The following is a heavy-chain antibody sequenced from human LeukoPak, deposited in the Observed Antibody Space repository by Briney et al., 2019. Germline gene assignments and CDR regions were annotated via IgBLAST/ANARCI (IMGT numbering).Heavy chain of an antibody. CDR1: GFTFSTYN. CDR3: ARGGLYYDTSAYYYMNY. D-gene: IGHD3-22*01. CDR2: ITTAGNVI. Sequence: GGSLRLSCAASGFTFSTYNMHWVRQAPGKGLEWISYITTAGNVIFYADSVKGRFTISRDDAKNSLYLQMDSLRAEDTAFYYCARGGLYYDTSAYYYMNYWGQGTLVTVSS. J-gene: IGHJ4*02. V-gene: IGHV3-48*04.